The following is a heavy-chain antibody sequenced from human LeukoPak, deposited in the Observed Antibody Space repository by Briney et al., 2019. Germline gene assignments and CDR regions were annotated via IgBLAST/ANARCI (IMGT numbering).Heavy chain of an antibody. CDR1: GGSISSGSYY. CDR2: IYTSGST. J-gene: IGHJ2*01. V-gene: IGHV4-61*02. Sequence: SQTLSLTCTVSGGSISSGSYYWSWIRQPAGKGLEWVGRIYTSGSTNYNPSLKSRVTISVDTSKNQFSLKLSSVTAADTAVYYCARSGSSYWYFDVWGRGTLVTVSS. CDR3: ARSGSSYWYFDV. D-gene: IGHD2-2*01.